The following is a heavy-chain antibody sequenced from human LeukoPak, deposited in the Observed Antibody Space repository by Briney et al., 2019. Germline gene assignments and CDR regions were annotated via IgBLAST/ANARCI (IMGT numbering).Heavy chain of an antibody. Sequence: GGSLRLSCAASGFTFSSYSMNWVRQAPGKGLEWVSYITSSSNSIYYADSVKGRFTISRDNAKNSLSLQMNSLRAEDTAVYYCARQRGSGCLDYWGQGTLVTVSS. CDR2: ITSSSNSI. D-gene: IGHD6-19*01. CDR3: ARQRGSGCLDY. CDR1: GFTFSSYS. J-gene: IGHJ4*02. V-gene: IGHV3-48*04.